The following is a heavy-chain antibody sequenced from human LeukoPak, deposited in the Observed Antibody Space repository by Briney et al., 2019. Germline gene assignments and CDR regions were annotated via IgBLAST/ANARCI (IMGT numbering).Heavy chain of an antibody. D-gene: IGHD3-16*01. J-gene: IGHJ4*02. Sequence: PGGSLRLSCAASGFIFTDHWMSWVRQAPGKGREWVANIKEDESAKFYADSVRGRFTISRDNAKNSLYLQMNNLRVEDTAVYYCARAVDVADYWGRGTLVTVSS. CDR3: ARAVDVADY. V-gene: IGHV3-7*01. CDR1: GFIFTDHW. CDR2: IKEDESAK.